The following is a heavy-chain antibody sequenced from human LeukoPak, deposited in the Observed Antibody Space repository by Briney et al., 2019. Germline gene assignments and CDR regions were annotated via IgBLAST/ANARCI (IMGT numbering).Heavy chain of an antibody. J-gene: IGHJ4*02. D-gene: IGHD5-24*01. CDR1: GYTFTVYY. CDR3: ARDHGDGYHTYYFDY. V-gene: IGHV1-2*02. Sequence: ASVKVSFKASGYTFTVYYMHWVRQAPGQGLEWMGWINPNSGGTNYAQKFQGRVTITRDTSISTAYMELSRLRSDDTAVYYCARDHGDGYHTYYFDYWGQGTLVTVSS. CDR2: INPNSGGT.